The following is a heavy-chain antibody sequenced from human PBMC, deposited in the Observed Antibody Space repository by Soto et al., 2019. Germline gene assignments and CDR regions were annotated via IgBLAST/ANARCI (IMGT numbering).Heavy chain of an antibody. J-gene: IGHJ4*02. V-gene: IGHV3-21*01. Sequence: GGSLRLSCAASGFTFSSYSMNWVRQAPGKGLEWVSSISSSSSYIYYADSVKGRFTISRDNAKNSLYLQMNSLRAEDTAVYYCARDIKAAAGPSFDYRGQGTLVTVSS. CDR3: ARDIKAAAGPSFDY. CDR2: ISSSSSYI. D-gene: IGHD6-13*01. CDR1: GFTFSSYS.